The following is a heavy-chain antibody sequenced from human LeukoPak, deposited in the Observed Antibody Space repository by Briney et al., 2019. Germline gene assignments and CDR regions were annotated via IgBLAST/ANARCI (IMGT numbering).Heavy chain of an antibody. J-gene: IGHJ6*02. CDR3: ARENIFGVVIRYYYGMDV. CDR2: IYYSGST. D-gene: IGHD3-3*01. Sequence: PSETLSLTCTVSGGSISSYYWSWIRQPPGKGLEWIGYIYYSGSTNYNPSLKSRVTISVDTSKNQFSLKLSSVTAADTAAYYCARENIFGVVIRYYYGMDVWGQGTTVTVSS. V-gene: IGHV4-59*01. CDR1: GGSISSYY.